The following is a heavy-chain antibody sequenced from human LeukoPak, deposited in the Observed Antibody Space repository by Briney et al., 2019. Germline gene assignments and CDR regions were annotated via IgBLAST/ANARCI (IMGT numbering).Heavy chain of an antibody. CDR2: IIPIFGTA. V-gene: IGHV1-69*13. D-gene: IGHD3-22*01. Sequence: SVKVSCKASGGTFSSYAISWVRQAPGQGLEWMGGIIPIFGTANYAQKFQGRVTITADESTSTAYMELSSLRSEDTAVYYCARLITMIVQYHGMDVWGKGTTVTVSS. J-gene: IGHJ6*04. CDR3: ARLITMIVQYHGMDV. CDR1: GGTFSSYA.